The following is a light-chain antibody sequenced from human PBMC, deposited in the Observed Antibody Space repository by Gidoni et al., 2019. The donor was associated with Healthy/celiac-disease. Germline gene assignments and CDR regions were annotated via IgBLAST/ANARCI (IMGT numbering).Light chain of an antibody. J-gene: IGKJ1*01. CDR2: KAS. CDR1: QSISSW. CDR3: QQYNSYWT. Sequence: DIQMTQSPSTLYASVGDRVTITCRASQSISSWLAWYQQKPGKAPKLLLYKASSLESGVPSSFSGSGSGTEFTLTISSLQPDDFATYYCQQYNSYWTFGQRTKVEIK. V-gene: IGKV1-5*03.